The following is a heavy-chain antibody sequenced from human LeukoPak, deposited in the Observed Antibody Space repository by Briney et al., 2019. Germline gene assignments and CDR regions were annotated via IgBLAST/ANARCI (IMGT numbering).Heavy chain of an antibody. CDR1: GFIFSNYW. J-gene: IGHJ6*03. CDR2: INRDGSTTSST. Sequence: GGSLRLSCAASGFIFSNYWMHWVRQAPGKGLVWLSRINRDGSTTSSTNYADSVKGRFTISRDNVKHTLYLQMQSLRAEDTAVYYCAGDLGGKWELLSGYYMDVWGKGTTVTVSS. D-gene: IGHD1-26*01. V-gene: IGHV3-74*01. CDR3: AGDLGGKWELLSGYYMDV.